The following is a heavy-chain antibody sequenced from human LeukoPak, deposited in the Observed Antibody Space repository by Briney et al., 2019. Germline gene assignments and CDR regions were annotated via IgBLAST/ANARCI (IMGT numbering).Heavy chain of an antibody. V-gene: IGHV4-59*12. J-gene: IGHJ4*02. CDR1: GGSISNYY. CDR2: VYSGST. Sequence: SETLSLTCTVSGGSISNYYWSWIRQSPGKGLEWLGYVYSGSTNYNPSLKSRVTMSVDTSKNQFSLKLSSVTAADTAVYYCARDQGGTIFDYWGQGTLVTVSS. D-gene: IGHD2-15*01. CDR3: ARDQGGTIFDY.